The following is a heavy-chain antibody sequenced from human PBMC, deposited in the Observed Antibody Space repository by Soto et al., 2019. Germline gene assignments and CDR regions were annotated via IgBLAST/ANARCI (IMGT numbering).Heavy chain of an antibody. CDR2: IYSSGST. CDR1: GGSISSGGYY. CDR3: ARGSSDFWSGYYKTWYFDL. D-gene: IGHD3-3*01. V-gene: IGHV4-31*03. J-gene: IGHJ2*01. Sequence: QVQLQESGPGLVKPSQTLSLTCTVSGGSISSGGYYWSWIRQHPGKGLEWIGYIYSSGSTYYNPSLKSRVTISVDTSKNQFSLKLSSVTAADTAVYYCARGSSDFWSGYYKTWYFDLWGRGTLVTVSS.